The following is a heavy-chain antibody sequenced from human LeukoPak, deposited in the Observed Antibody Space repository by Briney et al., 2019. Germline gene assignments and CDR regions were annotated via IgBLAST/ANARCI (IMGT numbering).Heavy chain of an antibody. CDR1: GFPFSSYG. V-gene: IGHV3-30*02. CDR3: ARGSGSIVAPFDP. J-gene: IGHJ5*02. CDR2: IPYDGSDK. Sequence: GGSLRLSCAASGFPFSSYGMHWVRQAPGKGPEWVAFIPYDGSDKFYADSVRGRFTISRDNSKNTLYLQMNSLRAEDTAVYYCARGSGSIVAPFDPWGQGTLVTVSS. D-gene: IGHD5-12*01.